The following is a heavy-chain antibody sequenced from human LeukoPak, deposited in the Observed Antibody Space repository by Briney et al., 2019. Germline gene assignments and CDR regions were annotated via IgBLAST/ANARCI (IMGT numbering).Heavy chain of an antibody. V-gene: IGHV4-38-2*02. D-gene: IGHD5-24*01. CDR3: ARARREMVDQ. Sequence: PSETLSLTCTVSGYSISSGYYWGWIRQPPGKGLEWIGSIYHSGSTYYNPSLKSRVTILVDTSKNQFSLKLSSVTAADTAVYCCARARREMVDQWGQGTLVTVSP. J-gene: IGHJ5*02. CDR1: GYSISSGYY. CDR2: IYHSGST.